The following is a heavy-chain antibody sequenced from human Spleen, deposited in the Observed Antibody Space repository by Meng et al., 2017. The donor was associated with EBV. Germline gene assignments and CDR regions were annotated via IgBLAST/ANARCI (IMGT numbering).Heavy chain of an antibody. CDR2: VYHDGTT. V-gene: IGHV4-4*02. Sequence: QVQLQGAGPGLVKPSGTLSPTCAVSRGAINSGYWWSWVRQPPGKGLEWIGEVYHDGTTNYSPSLKSRLTISVEKSMNQFSLKLTSVTAADTAVYYCARSPYSGSYYANFDYWGQGVLVTVSS. J-gene: IGHJ4*02. CDR1: RGAINSGYW. D-gene: IGHD1-26*01. CDR3: ARSPYSGSYYANFDY.